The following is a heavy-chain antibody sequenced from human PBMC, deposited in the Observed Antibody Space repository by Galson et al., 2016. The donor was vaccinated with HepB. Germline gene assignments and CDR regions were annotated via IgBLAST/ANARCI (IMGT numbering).Heavy chain of an antibody. CDR3: ARGEPTNSGRGLAFDM. Sequence: VKVSCKPSGYTFTDYYLHWVRQAPGQGLEWMGWVNPNSGGTKYAQKFQGWVTMSSDTPINTAYMELGRLKSNGTAVYYCARGEPTNSGRGLAFDMWGQGTTATVSS. CDR1: GYTFTDYY. V-gene: IGHV1-2*04. D-gene: IGHD1-26*01. CDR2: VNPNSGGT. J-gene: IGHJ3*02.